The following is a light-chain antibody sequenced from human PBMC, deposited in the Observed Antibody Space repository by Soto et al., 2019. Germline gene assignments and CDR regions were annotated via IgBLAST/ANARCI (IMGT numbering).Light chain of an antibody. J-gene: IGLJ2*01. V-gene: IGLV3-1*01. CDR2: QDS. Sequence: SYELTQPPSVSVSPGQTASITCSGDKLGDKYACWYQQKPGQSPVLVIYQDSKRPSGIPERFSGSNSGNTATLTISGTQAMDEADYYCQAWDSSTANEFGGGTKVTVL. CDR3: QAWDSSTANE. CDR1: KLGDKY.